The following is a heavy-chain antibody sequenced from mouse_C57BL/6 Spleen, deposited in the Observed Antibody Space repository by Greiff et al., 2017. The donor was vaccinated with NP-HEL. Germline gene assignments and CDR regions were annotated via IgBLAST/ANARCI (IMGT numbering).Heavy chain of an antibody. D-gene: IGHD2-4*01. CDR1: GFTFSDYG. V-gene: IGHV5-17*01. CDR2: ISSGSSTI. J-gene: IGHJ1*03. CDR3: ARDDYDPYWYFDV. Sequence: EVQRVESGGGLVKPGGSLKLSCAASGFTFSDYGMHWVRQAPEKGLEWVAYISSGSSTIYYADTVKGRFTISRDNAKNTLFLQMTSLRSEDTAMYYCARDDYDPYWYFDVWGTGTTVTVSS.